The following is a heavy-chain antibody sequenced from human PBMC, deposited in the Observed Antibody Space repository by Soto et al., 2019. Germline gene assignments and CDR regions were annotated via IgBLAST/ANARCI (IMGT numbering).Heavy chain of an antibody. V-gene: IGHV3-30*03. CDR3: AISSFRY. CDR1: GFTFSSYG. D-gene: IGHD1-26*01. J-gene: IGHJ4*02. Sequence: GGSLRLSCAASGFTFSSYGMHWVRQAPGKGLEWVAVISYDGSNKYYADSVKGRFTISRDNSKNTLYLQMNSLRAEDTAVYYCAISSFRYWGQGTLVTVSS. CDR2: ISYDGSNK.